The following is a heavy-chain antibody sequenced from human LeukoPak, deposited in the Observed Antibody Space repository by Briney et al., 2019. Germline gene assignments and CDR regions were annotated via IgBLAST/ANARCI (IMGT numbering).Heavy chain of an antibody. J-gene: IGHJ3*02. Sequence: PSKTLSLTCAVYGGSFSGYYWSWIREPPRKGLEWIGEINHSGSTNYNPSLKSRVTISVDTSKNQFSLKLSSVTAADTAVYYCVRSRKNLWNYYDSSGYSVGAFDIWGQGTMVTVSS. CDR3: VRSRKNLWNYYDSSGYSVGAFDI. D-gene: IGHD3-22*01. CDR1: GGSFSGYY. V-gene: IGHV4-34*01. CDR2: INHSGST.